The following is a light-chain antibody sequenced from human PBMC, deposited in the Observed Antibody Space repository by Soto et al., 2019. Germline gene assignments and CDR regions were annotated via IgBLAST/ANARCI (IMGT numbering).Light chain of an antibody. CDR3: KQSYSSPPT. CDR2: AAS. V-gene: IGKV1-39*01. Sequence: DIPMTQSPSSLSASVGDRVTITCRASQSISSYLNWYQQKPGKAPKLLIYAASILQSGVPSRFSGSGSGTDFTLTISSLQPEDFATYYCKQSYSSPPTCGQGTKGDI. J-gene: IGKJ1*01. CDR1: QSISSY.